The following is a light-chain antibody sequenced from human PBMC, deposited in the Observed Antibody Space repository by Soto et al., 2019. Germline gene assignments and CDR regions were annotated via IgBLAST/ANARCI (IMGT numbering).Light chain of an antibody. CDR1: SSDFGGFTY. Sequence: QSLLTQPASVSGSPGQSITISCAGTSSDFGGFTYVSWYQQHPGKAPKLMIYDVSNRPSGVSNRFSGSKSGNTASLTISGLQAEDEADYYCTSYTSSSTPYVFGGGTKVTVL. CDR2: DVS. J-gene: IGLJ1*01. CDR3: TSYTSSSTPYV. V-gene: IGLV2-14*01.